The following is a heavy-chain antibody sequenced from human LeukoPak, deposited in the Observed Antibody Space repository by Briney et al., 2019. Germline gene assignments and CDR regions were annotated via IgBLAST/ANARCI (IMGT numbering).Heavy chain of an antibody. V-gene: IGHV3-21*01. D-gene: IGHD1-26*01. J-gene: IGHJ6*03. CDR2: ISSSSSYI. CDR3: ARAWGGLYYYYYMDV. Sequence: GGSLRLSCAASGFTFSSYSVNWVRQAPEKGLEWVSSISSSSSYIYYADSVKGRFTISRDNAKNSLYLQMNSLRAEDTAVYYCARAWGGLYYYYYMDVWGKGTTVTVSS. CDR1: GFTFSSYS.